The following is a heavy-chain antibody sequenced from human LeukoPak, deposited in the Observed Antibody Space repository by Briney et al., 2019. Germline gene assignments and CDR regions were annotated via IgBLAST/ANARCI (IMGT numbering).Heavy chain of an antibody. D-gene: IGHD4-17*01. CDR2: INAGNGNT. Sequence: ASVKVSCKASGYTFTSYAMHWVRQAPGQRLEWMGWINAGNGNTKYSQKFQGRVTITRDTSASTAYMELGSLRSEDTAVYYCARDLTTVTLHWYFDLWGRGTLVTVSS. V-gene: IGHV1-3*01. CDR3: ARDLTTVTLHWYFDL. CDR1: GYTFTSYA. J-gene: IGHJ2*01.